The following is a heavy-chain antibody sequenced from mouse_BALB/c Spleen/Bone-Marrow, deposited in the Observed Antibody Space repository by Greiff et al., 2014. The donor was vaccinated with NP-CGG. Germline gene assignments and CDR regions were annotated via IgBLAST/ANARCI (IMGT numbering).Heavy chain of an antibody. J-gene: IGHJ2*01. D-gene: IGHD5-1*01. V-gene: IGHV7-3*02. CDR2: IRNKANGYTT. CDR1: GFTFTDYF. Sequence: VQLKESGGGLVQPGGSLRLSCTTSGFTFTDYFMTWVRQPPGKALEWLGFIRNKANGYTTEYNPSVKGRFPISRDTSQGILYLQMNTLRAKDSAIYFCARDYSGYFDFWGQGTTLTVSS. CDR3: ARDYSGYFDF.